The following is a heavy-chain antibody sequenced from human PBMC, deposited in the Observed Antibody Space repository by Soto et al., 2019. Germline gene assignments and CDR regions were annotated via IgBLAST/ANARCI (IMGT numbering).Heavy chain of an antibody. CDR1: CGSISRRSYY. J-gene: IGHJ4*02. D-gene: IGHD4-17*01. V-gene: IGHV4-39*01. Sequence: ETLPDSYTVSCGSISRRSYYWGCIRHPPGKGLELIGSMYYSGSTSYNPSLKSRVTISVDTSKNQFSLKLSSVTAADTAVYYCARQDRDVNTVSYFEYRCQGSLGT. CDR3: ARQDRDVNTVSYFEY. CDR2: MYYSGST.